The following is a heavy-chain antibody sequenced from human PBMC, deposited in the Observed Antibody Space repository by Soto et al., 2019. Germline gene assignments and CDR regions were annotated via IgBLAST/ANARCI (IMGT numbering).Heavy chain of an antibody. CDR1: GFSLSTTGVG. CDR2: IYWDDDK. V-gene: IGHV2-5*02. Sequence: SGPTLVNPTQTLTLTCTFSGFSLSTTGVGVGWIRQPPGRALEWLALIYWDDDKRYSPSLESRLTITKDTSKNQVVLTVTNMDPVDTGTYYCAHGARHFDYWGQGTLVTVSS. J-gene: IGHJ4*02. D-gene: IGHD6-25*01. CDR3: AHGARHFDY.